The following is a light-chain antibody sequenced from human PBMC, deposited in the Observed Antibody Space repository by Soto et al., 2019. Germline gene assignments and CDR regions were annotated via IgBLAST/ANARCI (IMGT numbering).Light chain of an antibody. V-gene: IGKV1-5*03. Sequence: DIQMTPSPSSLSASVVDRVTITCQASQDIKNYLNWYQQKSGKAPKLLIYKASTLKSGVPSRFSGSGSGTEITLTISSLQPDDFATYYCQHYNSYSEAFGQGTKVDI. J-gene: IGKJ1*01. CDR1: QDIKNY. CDR3: QHYNSYSEA. CDR2: KAS.